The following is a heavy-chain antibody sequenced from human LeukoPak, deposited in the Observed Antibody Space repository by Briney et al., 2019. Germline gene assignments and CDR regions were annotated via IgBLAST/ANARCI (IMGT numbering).Heavy chain of an antibody. CDR3: AGGSSGWQVGY. CDR2: ISGSGGGT. CDR1: GFTFGTYD. Sequence: GGSLRLSCAASGFTFGTYDMSWVRRAPGKGLEWVSGISGSGGGTFYADSVKGRFTISRDISKGTLYLQMNSLRVDDTAVYYCAGGSSGWQVGYWGQGSLVTVSA. V-gene: IGHV3-23*01. J-gene: IGHJ4*02. D-gene: IGHD6-19*01.